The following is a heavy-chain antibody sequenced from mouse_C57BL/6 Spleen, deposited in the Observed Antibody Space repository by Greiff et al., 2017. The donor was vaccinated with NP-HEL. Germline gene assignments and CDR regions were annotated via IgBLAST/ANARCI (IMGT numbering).Heavy chain of an antibody. CDR1: GYTFTSYW. Sequence: QVQLQQPGAELVKPGASVKMSCKASGYTFTSYWITWVKQRPGQGLEWIGDIYPGSGSTNYNEKFKSKATLTVDTSSSTAYMQLSSLTSEDSAVYYCARGYDEDYYAMDYWGQGTPVTVSS. CDR3: ARGYDEDYYAMDY. D-gene: IGHD2-2*01. V-gene: IGHV1-55*01. J-gene: IGHJ4*01. CDR2: IYPGSGST.